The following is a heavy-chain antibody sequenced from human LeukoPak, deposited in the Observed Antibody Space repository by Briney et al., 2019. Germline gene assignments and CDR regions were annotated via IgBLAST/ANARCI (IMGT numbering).Heavy chain of an antibody. CDR3: AKADTVMVRRYYFDY. D-gene: IGHD5-18*01. CDR2: MSGSGGST. J-gene: IGHJ4*02. V-gene: IGHV3-23*01. CDR1: GFTFSTYA. Sequence: PTGGSLRLSCAASGFTFSTYAMSWVRQAPGKGLEWVSAMSGSGGSTKYADSVKGRFTISRDNSKSTLYLQINSLRAEDTAVYYCAKADTVMVRRYYFDYWGQGALVTVSS.